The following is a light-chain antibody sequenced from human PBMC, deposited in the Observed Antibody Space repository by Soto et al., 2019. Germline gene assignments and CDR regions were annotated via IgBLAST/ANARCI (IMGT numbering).Light chain of an antibody. CDR3: QQRSNWPRT. J-gene: IGKJ1*01. CDR1: QSVRNY. Sequence: EIVLTQSPATLSLSPGETATLSCRASQSVRNYLAWYQQIPGQAPRLLIYDASTRATGIPARFSGSGSGTDFTLTISSLEPEDFAVYYCQQRSNWPRTFGQGTKVDIK. CDR2: DAS. V-gene: IGKV3-11*01.